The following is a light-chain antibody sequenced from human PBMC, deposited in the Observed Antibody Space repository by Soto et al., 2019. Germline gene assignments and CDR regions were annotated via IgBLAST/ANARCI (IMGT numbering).Light chain of an antibody. CDR3: AAWDDNLGANYV. CDR2: RNN. V-gene: IGLV1-47*01. J-gene: IGLJ1*01. CDR1: SSNFGSNY. Sequence: QSVLTQPPSASETPGQRVTISCSGSSSNFGSNYVYWYQQLPGTAPKLLIYRNNQRPSGVPDRFSGSKSGTSASLAISGLRSEDEADYYCAAWDDNLGANYVFGTGTKVTVL.